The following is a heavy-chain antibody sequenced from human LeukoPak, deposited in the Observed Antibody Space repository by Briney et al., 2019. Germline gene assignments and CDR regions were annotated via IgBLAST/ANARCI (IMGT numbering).Heavy chain of an antibody. CDR2: FDPEDGET. CDR1: GYTLTELS. D-gene: IGHD3-10*01. V-gene: IGHV1-24*01. Sequence: ASVKVSCKVSGYTLTELSMHWVRQAPGKGLEWMGGFDPEDGETIYAQKFQGRVTMTEDTSTDTAYMELSSLRSEDTAVYYCATATTMVRGVIHWGQGTLVTVSS. CDR3: ATATTMVRGVIH. J-gene: IGHJ4*02.